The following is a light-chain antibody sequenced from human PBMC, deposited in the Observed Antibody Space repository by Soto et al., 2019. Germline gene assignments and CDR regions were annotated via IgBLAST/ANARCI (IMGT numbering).Light chain of an antibody. CDR2: KAS. Sequence: DIDMAQDPSSLSSSVGWIFAITWGASQTIDSWLAWYQQRPGKPPNLLIYKASTLASGVPSRFSGSGSGTEFTLTINSLQPDDFATYYCQQYHIYSGTFGQGTKVDIK. J-gene: IGKJ1*01. CDR1: QTIDSW. CDR3: QQYHIYSGT. V-gene: IGKV1-5*03.